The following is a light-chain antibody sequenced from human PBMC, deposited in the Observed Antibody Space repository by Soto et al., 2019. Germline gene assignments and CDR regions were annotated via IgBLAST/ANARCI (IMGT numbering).Light chain of an antibody. V-gene: IGKV3-11*01. CDR1: QSFRGL. J-gene: IGKJ5*01. CDR3: QQPHRWPIT. CDR2: DAY. Sequence: EVVLTPSPVTLSLSPGERPTLSCRASQSFRGLLAWYQQKPGQAPRLLIYDAYNRATGIPPRFSGSGSGTDFTLTISRLEPEESAVYYCQQPHRWPITFGQGTRLEI.